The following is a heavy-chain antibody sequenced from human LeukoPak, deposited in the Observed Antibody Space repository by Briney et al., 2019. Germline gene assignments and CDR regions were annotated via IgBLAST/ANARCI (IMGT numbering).Heavy chain of an antibody. CDR1: GGSISSGGYY. V-gene: IGHV4-31*03. D-gene: IGHD3-10*01. CDR2: IYYSVNT. CDR3: AADTYYYGSGSFYYMDV. Sequence: SETLSLTCTVSGGSISSGGYYWNWIRQHPGKGLEWIGYIYYSVNTYYNPSLKSRVTISVDTSKNQFSLKVSSVTAADTAVYYCAADTYYYGSGSFYYMDVWGKGTTVTVSS. J-gene: IGHJ6*03.